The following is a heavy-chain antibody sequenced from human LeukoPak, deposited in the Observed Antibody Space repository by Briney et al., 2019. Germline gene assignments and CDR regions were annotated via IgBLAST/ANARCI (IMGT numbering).Heavy chain of an antibody. J-gene: IGHJ6*03. Sequence: SETLSLTCSVSGDSISTSSYYWGWIRQPPGRGLEWIGTIYYSGSTYYNPSLTSRVTISVDTSKNQFSLKLSSVTAADTAVYYCARHKDYYYSYMDVWGKGTTVTISS. V-gene: IGHV4-39*01. CDR3: ARHKDYYYSYMDV. CDR1: GDSISTSSYY. CDR2: IYYSGST.